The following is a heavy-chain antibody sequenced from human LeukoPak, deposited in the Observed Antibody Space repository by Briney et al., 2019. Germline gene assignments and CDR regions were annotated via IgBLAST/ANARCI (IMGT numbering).Heavy chain of an antibody. J-gene: IGHJ3*02. D-gene: IGHD2-2*02. V-gene: IGHV1-46*01. CDR2: INPSGGST. Sequence: GASVKVSCKASGYTFTSYYMHWVRQAPGQGLEWMGIINPSGGSTSYAQKFQGRVTMTRDMSTSTVYMELSSLRSEDTAVYYCARDPGDCSSTSCYTGVGAFDIWGQGTVVSVSS. CDR3: ARDPGDCSSTSCYTGVGAFDI. CDR1: GYTFTSYY.